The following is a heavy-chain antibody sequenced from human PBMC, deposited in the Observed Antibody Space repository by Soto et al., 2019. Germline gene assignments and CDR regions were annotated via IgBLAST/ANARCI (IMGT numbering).Heavy chain of an antibody. CDR3: ARGSPPGCSSGWYLSRPNWFDP. Sequence: SETLSLTCTVSGGSVSSGSYYWSWIRQPPGKGLEWIGYIYYSGSTNYNPSLKSRATISVDTSKNQFSLKLSSVTAADTAVYYCARGSPPGCSSGWYLSRPNWFDPWGQGTLVTVSS. CDR2: IYYSGST. J-gene: IGHJ5*02. D-gene: IGHD6-19*01. V-gene: IGHV4-61*01. CDR1: GGSVSSGSYY.